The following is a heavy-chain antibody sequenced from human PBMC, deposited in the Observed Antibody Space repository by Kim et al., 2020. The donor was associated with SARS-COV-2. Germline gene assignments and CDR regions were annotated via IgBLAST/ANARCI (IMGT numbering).Heavy chain of an antibody. CDR3: ARNNSGWPFDF. V-gene: IGHV1-18*01. J-gene: IGHJ4*02. Sequence: TNSAQKCQGRVTMTTDTSTATAYMELRSLRSADTAVYYCARNNSGWPFDFWGQGTLVTVSS. D-gene: IGHD5-12*01. CDR2: T.